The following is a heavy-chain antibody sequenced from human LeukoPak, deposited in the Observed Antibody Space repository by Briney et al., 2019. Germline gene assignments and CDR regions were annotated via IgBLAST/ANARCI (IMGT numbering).Heavy chain of an antibody. J-gene: IGHJ4*02. CDR1: GFTLSVYW. Sequence: PGGSLRLSCAASGFTLSVYWMSWVRQAPGKGLEWVASINQDGTEKYYVDSVKGRFTISRDSAKNSLYLQMNSLRAEDTAVYYCAREEIWGQGTLVTVSS. CDR2: INQDGTEK. CDR3: AREEI. V-gene: IGHV3-7*01.